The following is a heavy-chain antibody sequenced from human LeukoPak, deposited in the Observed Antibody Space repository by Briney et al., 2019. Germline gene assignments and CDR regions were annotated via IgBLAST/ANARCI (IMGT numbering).Heavy chain of an antibody. CDR3: ARFANTGWLHLPRRGYFDY. D-gene: IGHD5-24*01. J-gene: IGHJ4*02. V-gene: IGHV4-34*01. CDR1: GGSFSGYY. Sequence: SETLSLTCAVYGGSFSGYYWSWIRQPPGKVLEWIGEINHSGSTNYNPSLKSRVTISVDTSKNQFSLKLSSVTAADTAVYYCARFANTGWLHLPRRGYFDYWGQGTLVTVSS. CDR2: INHSGST.